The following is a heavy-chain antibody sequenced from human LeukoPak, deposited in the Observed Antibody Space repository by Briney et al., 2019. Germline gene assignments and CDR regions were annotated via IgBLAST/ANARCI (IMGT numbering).Heavy chain of an antibody. CDR1: GFTVSSNY. CDR3: ASLLTFGGVLAPLHYYYGMDV. D-gene: IGHD3-16*02. V-gene: IGHV3-53*04. Sequence: GESLTLSCAASGFTVSSNYMGWVRPAPGKGLEWVSVIYSGVTKYYPDSVKGRFTISRHNSKNTLYLHKNSLRAEDTAVYYCASLLTFGGVLAPLHYYYGMDVWGQGSKVTVSS. CDR2: IYSGVTK. J-gene: IGHJ6*02.